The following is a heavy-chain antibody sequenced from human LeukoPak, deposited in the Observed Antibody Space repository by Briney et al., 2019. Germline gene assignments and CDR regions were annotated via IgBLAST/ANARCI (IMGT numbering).Heavy chain of an antibody. Sequence: GGSLRLSCAASGFTFNNYNMNWVRQAPGKALEWVSSITSSGTYIFYADSVKGRFTISRDNAKNSLYLQMNSLGPEDTAVYYCARDPYSGNYGNYYYYMDVWGKGTTVTISS. CDR3: ARDPYSGNYGNYYYYMDV. D-gene: IGHD1-26*01. J-gene: IGHJ6*03. V-gene: IGHV3-21*01. CDR2: ITSSGTYI. CDR1: GFTFNNYN.